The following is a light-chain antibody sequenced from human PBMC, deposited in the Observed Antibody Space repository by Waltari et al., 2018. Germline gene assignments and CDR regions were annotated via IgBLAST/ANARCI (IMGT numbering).Light chain of an antibody. CDR2: KGI. V-gene: IGLV8-61*01. CDR3: SMYMGSGVWV. Sequence: QTVVTQEPSLSVSPGGTVTLTCALSSGSVSSTSYPTWYQQTPGQPPRTLVYKGISRSSGVPDRFSGSILGNTAALTITGAQADDESDHYCSMYMGSGVWVFGGGTKLTVL. J-gene: IGLJ3*02. CDR1: SGSVSSTSY.